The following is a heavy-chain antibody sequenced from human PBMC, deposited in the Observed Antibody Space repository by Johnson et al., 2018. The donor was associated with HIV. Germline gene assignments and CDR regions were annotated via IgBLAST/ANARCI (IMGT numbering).Heavy chain of an antibody. CDR1: GFTFSSYG. CDR2: ISHDGINK. CDR3: AKERAYIRSFDI. V-gene: IGHV3-30*18. Sequence: QMLLVESGGGVVQPGRSLRLSCSVSGFTFSSYGMHWVRQAPGKGLEWVAVISHDGINKYYRDSVKGRFTISRDNSKNTLHLQINRLRAEDTAMYYCAKERAYIRSFDIWGQGTVVTVSS. J-gene: IGHJ3*02. D-gene: IGHD1-14*01.